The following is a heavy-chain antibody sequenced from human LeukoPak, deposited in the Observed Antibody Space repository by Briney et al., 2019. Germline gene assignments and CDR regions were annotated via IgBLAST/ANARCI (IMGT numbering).Heavy chain of an antibody. D-gene: IGHD2-2*01. CDR2: FDPEDGET. CDR1: GYTLTELS. Sequence: APVKVSCKVSGYTLTELSMHWVRQAPGKGLEWMGGFDPEDGETIYAQKFQGRVTMTEDTSTDTAYMELSRLRSDDTAVYYCARGKDGVVPAAMYWGESDYWGQGTLVTVSS. J-gene: IGHJ4*02. V-gene: IGHV1-24*01. CDR3: ARGKDGVVPAAMYWGESDY.